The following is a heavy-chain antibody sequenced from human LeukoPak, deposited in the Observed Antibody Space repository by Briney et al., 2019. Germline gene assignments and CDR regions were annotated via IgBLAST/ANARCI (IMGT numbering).Heavy chain of an antibody. D-gene: IGHD1-26*01. CDR2: IKTKTDGGTA. J-gene: IGHJ4*02. Sequence: GGSLRLSCAASAFIFSNAWMSWVRQAPGKGLEWVGRIKTKTDGGTADYAAPVKGRFTISRDDSKNTLYLQMNSLKTEDTAVYYCTWVGAKYYFDYWGQGTLVTVSS. CDR3: TWVGAKYYFDY. V-gene: IGHV3-15*01. CDR1: AFIFSNAW.